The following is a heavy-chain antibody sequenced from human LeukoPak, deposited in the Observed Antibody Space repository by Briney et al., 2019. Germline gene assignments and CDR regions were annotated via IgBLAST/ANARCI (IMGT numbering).Heavy chain of an antibody. J-gene: IGHJ4*02. CDR3: ARPRSGSYSYFDF. D-gene: IGHD1-26*01. V-gene: IGHV4-39*01. CDR2: ISYRGTT. Sequence: SETLSLTCSVSGASILNSDDHWAWIPQPPGKGLESFGSISYRGTTYYNPSLKSRAIISVDASKNHLFLDLYSLTATDTAVYFCARPRSGSYSYFDFWGQGALVTVSS. CDR1: GASILNSDDH.